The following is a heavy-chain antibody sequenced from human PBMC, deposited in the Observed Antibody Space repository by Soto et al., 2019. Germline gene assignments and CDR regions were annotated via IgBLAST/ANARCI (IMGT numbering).Heavy chain of an antibody. CDR2: ISASGSA. CDR3: ARRDRSGFSYWLDT. V-gene: IGHV4-31*03. J-gene: IGHJ5*02. D-gene: IGHD3-22*01. CDR1: GGSISDGYY. Sequence: SETLSLTCTVSGGSISDGYYWTWIRQHPGKGLEWFGSISASGSASYNPSLKSRLTVSVDKSKNQFSLNLRSVTAADTAVYYCARRDRSGFSYWLDTWGQGTLVTVSS.